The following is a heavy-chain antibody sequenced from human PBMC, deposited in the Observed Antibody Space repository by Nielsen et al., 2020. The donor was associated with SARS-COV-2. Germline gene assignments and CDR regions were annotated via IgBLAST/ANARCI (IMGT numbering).Heavy chain of an antibody. D-gene: IGHD1/OR15-1a*01. J-gene: IGHJ4*02. Sequence: ASVKVSCKSSGYTFTTNAIHWVRQAPGQWLEWMGWINTGNGNTKYSQRSQGRVTFTRDTSAGTAHMELASLNSEDTAIYYCAREAGRGTLSGTERYFDFWGQGTLVTVSS. CDR3: AREAGRGTLSGTERYFDF. V-gene: IGHV1-3*04. CDR1: GYTFTTNA. CDR2: INTGNGNT.